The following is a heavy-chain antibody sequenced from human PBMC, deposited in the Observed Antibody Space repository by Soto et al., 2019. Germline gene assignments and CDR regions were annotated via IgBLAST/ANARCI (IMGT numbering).Heavy chain of an antibody. V-gene: IGHV3-33*03. Sequence: GGSLRLSCVASGFNFKTYGMHWVRQAPGKGLEWVANIFYDGISKYYADAVRGRFTVSRDNSKNTLDLQMSSLRAEDTAVYYCAKESFQHWGQGTLVTVSS. CDR2: IFYDGISK. CDR1: GFNFKTYG. CDR3: AKESFQH. J-gene: IGHJ1*01.